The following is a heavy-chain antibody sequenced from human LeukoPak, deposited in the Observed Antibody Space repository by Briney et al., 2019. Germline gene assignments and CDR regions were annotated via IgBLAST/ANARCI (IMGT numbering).Heavy chain of an antibody. D-gene: IGHD4-17*01. V-gene: IGHV3-23*01. J-gene: IGHJ4*02. CDR3: ARGGDYGVKIYY. Sequence: GGSLRLSCAVSGFTFCRYAMTWVRDAPGGAREGFSYISASGGNTYYADSLKGRFTISRDNSKNPLYLQMNSLRAEDTAIYYCARGGDYGVKIYYWGQGTLVTVSS. CDR2: ISASGGNT. CDR1: GFTFCRYA.